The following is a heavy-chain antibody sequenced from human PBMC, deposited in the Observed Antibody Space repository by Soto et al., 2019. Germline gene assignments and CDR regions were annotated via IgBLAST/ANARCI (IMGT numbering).Heavy chain of an antibody. CDR3: VRGRSDSLIDV. CDR2: LSISRSTI. J-gene: IGHJ6*01. V-gene: IGHV3-48*01. Sequence: EVQLVESGGDLVQPGGSLRLSCAGSGFTLNSYSMNWVRQAPGKGLEWVSYLSISRSTIYYADSVKGRFTISRDDAKNSLYLQMNSLRGDDTAVYFCVRGRSDSLIDVWGQGTTVTVSS. CDR1: GFTLNSYS.